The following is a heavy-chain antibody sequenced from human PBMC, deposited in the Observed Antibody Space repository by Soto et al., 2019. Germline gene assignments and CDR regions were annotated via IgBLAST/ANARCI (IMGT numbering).Heavy chain of an antibody. CDR1: GFTFSDYY. J-gene: IGHJ4*02. CDR2: ISSSSSYT. V-gene: IGHV3-11*06. CDR3: ASIHRDGYNYHLDY. Sequence: QVQLVESGGVLVKPGGSLRLSCAASGFTFSDYYMSWIRQAPGKGLEWVSYISSSSSYTNYADSVKGRFTISRDNAKNSLYLQMNSLRAEDTAVYYCASIHRDGYNYHLDYWGQGTLVTVSS. D-gene: IGHD5-12*01.